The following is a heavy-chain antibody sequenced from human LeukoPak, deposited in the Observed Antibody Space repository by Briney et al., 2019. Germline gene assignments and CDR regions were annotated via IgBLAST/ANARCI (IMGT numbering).Heavy chain of an antibody. D-gene: IGHD5-12*01. CDR3: ASESGYSGYDSGVVDY. Sequence: SVKVSCKASGGTFSSYAISWVRQAPGQGLEWMGGIIPIFGTANYAQKFQGRVTITTDESTSTGYMELSSLRSEDTAVYYCASESGYSGYDSGVVDYWGQGTLVTVSS. CDR2: IIPIFGTA. V-gene: IGHV1-69*05. CDR1: GGTFSSYA. J-gene: IGHJ4*02.